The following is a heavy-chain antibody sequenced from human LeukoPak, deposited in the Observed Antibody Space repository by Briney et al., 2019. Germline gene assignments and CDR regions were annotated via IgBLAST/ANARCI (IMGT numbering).Heavy chain of an antibody. V-gene: IGHV1-69*13. Sequence: SVKVSCKASGGTFSSYAISWVRQAPGQGLEWMGGIIPIFGTANYAQKFQGRVTITADESTSTAYMELSSLRSEDTAVYYCARDYSWYLYYYYGMDVWGQGTTVTVSS. CDR3: ARDYSWYLYYYYGMDV. CDR1: GGTFSSYA. D-gene: IGHD6-13*01. CDR2: IIPIFGTA. J-gene: IGHJ6*02.